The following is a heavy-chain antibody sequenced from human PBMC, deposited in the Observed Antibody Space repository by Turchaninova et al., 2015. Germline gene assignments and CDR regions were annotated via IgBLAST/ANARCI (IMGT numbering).Heavy chain of an antibody. V-gene: IGHV4-34*01. D-gene: IGHD4-17*01. CDR1: GGSFPGYS. CDR3: ARVDYGDSNFDY. CDR2: NNYDGST. Sequence: VHLQQWGSGLLQYSQTLSLTCSFSGGSFPGYSWTWSPHPPGKGLEWIIQNNYDGSTNNNPSLKGRVTISEDTSKKQFSLNLKSVTAADTAVYYCARVDYGDSNFDYWGQGTLVTVPS. J-gene: IGHJ4*02.